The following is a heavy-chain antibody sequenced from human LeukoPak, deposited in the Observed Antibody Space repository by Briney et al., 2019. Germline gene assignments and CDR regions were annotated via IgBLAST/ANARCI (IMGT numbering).Heavy chain of an antibody. CDR2: ISSSGSTI. J-gene: IGHJ6*02. CDR1: GFAFSSYE. CDR3: ARGIGSGSQYGGNVYDYYYGMDV. D-gene: IGHD3-10*01. Sequence: GGSLRLSCAASGFAFSSYEMHWVRQAPGKGLEWVSYISSSGSTIYYGDSVKGRFTVSRDNAKNALCLQMNSLRDEDMAVYYCARGIGSGSQYGGNVYDYYYGMDVWGQGTAVTVSS. V-gene: IGHV3-48*03.